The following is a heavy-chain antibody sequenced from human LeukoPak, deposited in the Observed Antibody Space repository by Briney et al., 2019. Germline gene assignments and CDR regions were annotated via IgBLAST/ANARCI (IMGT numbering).Heavy chain of an antibody. D-gene: IGHD3-22*01. V-gene: IGHV3-53*05. CDR1: GFSVTNNY. CDR3: AKNYYGSSGYWLFDY. CDR2: FYVGGAT. Sequence: PGGSLRLSCAVSGFSVTNNYMSWVRQAPGKGLEWVSVFYVGGATYYADSVKGRFTISRDNSKNTLYLQMNSLRAEDTAVYYCAKNYYGSSGYWLFDYWGQGTLVTVSS. J-gene: IGHJ4*02.